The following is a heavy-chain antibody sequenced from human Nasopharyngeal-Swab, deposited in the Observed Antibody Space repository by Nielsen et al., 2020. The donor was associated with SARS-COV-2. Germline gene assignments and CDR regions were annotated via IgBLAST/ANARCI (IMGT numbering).Heavy chain of an antibody. J-gene: IGHJ2*01. CDR2: VSSTSTYI. D-gene: IGHD6-13*01. CDR3: ARDLLSSWRAIGNWYFDL. V-gene: IGHV3-21*01. Sequence: GESLKISCAASGFTFNTYSMNWVRQAPGKGLEWVSSVSSTSTYIYYADSVKGRFTISRDNAKNSLYLQMNSLRAEDTAVYYCARDLLSSWRAIGNWYFDLWGRGTLVTVSS. CDR1: GFTFNTYS.